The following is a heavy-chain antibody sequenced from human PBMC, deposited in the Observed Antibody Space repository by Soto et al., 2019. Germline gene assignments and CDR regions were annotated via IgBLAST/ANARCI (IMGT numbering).Heavy chain of an antibody. J-gene: IGHJ6*02. V-gene: IGHV5-51*01. CDR1: GYTFTSHW. CDR3: ARHSGVTDRSSRMYYYAMDV. CDR2: IYPGDSDT. D-gene: IGHD6-13*01. Sequence: ESLKISCKASGYTFTSHWVGWVRQMPGKGLEWMGFIYPGDSDTRYSPSFRGQVTISADKSISTAYLQWSSLRASDTAMYYCARHSGVTDRSSRMYYYAMDVWGQGNTVPVSS.